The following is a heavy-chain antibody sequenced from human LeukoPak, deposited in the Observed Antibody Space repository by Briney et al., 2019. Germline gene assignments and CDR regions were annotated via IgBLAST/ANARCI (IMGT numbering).Heavy chain of an antibody. CDR2: IYHSGST. Sequence: SETLSLTCTVSGYSISSGYHWGWIRQPPGEGLEWIGSIYHSGSTYYNPSLKSRVTISVDTSKNQFSLKLRSVTAADTAVYYCARVVQSTDSSGFYLPEYFQHWGQGTLVTVSS. V-gene: IGHV4-38-2*02. D-gene: IGHD3-22*01. CDR1: GYSISSGYH. CDR3: ARVVQSTDSSGFYLPEYFQH. J-gene: IGHJ1*01.